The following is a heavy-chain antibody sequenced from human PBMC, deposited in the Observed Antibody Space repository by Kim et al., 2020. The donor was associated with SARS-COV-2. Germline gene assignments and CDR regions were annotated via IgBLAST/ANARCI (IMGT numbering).Heavy chain of an antibody. Sequence: QKFQGRVTMTRDTSTSTVYMELSSLSSEDTAVYYCARFRIAVSGTDAFDIWGQGTMVTVSS. D-gene: IGHD6-19*01. J-gene: IGHJ3*02. V-gene: IGHV1-46*01. CDR3: ARFRIAVSGTDAFDI.